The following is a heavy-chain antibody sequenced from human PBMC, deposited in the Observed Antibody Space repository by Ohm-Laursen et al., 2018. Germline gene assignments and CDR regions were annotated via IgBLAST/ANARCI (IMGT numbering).Heavy chain of an antibody. Sequence: SLRLSCSASGLTVRSNHMSWVRQTPGKGLEWVSVVYSGGSTYYADSVKGRFTISRDNFKNTLYLQMNSLRVEDTAVYHCARDRGHFDYWGQGALVTVSS. CDR3: ARDRGHFDY. D-gene: IGHD3-10*01. J-gene: IGHJ4*02. CDR1: GLTVRSNH. CDR2: VYSGGST. V-gene: IGHV3-53*01.